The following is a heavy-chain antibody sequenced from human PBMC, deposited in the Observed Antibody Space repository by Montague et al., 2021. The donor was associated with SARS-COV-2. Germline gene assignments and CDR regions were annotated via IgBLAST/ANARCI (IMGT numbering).Heavy chain of an antibody. Sequence: SETLSLTCAVYGTSFANYYWSWTRQAPGKGLEWIGEGDHSGRTKYNPSLQSRVTISVDRSKNQFSLKLTSVIAADTAVYYCAKGGGFDASASDWGQGTLVTVSS. CDR1: GTSFANYY. CDR2: GDHSGRT. V-gene: IGHV4-34*01. J-gene: IGHJ4*02. CDR3: AKGGGFDASASD. D-gene: IGHD3-16*01.